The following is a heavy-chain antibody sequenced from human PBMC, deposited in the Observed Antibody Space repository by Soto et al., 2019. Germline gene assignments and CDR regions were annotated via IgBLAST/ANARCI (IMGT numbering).Heavy chain of an antibody. Sequence: SETLSLTCTVSGGSISSYYWSWIRQPPGKGLEWIGYIYYSGSTNYNPSLKSRVTISVDTSKNQFSLKLSSVTAADTAVYYCARDREATTYYFAYWGQGTLVTVSS. J-gene: IGHJ4*02. CDR2: IYYSGST. V-gene: IGHV4-59*01. CDR3: ARDREATTYYFAY. CDR1: GGSISSYY. D-gene: IGHD5-12*01.